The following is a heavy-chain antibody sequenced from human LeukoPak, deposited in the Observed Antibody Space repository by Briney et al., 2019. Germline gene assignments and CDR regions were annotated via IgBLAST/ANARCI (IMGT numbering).Heavy chain of an antibody. CDR3: ASSSSWYGAYYFDY. Sequence: PSETLSLTCTVFGGPITGYYWSWIRQPPGKGLEWIGYVSYRGSTNYNPSLKSRVTISVDTSKNQFSLKLSSVTAADTAVYYCASSSSWYGAYYFDYWGQGTLVTVSS. D-gene: IGHD6-13*01. V-gene: IGHV4-59*12. CDR2: VSYRGST. J-gene: IGHJ4*02. CDR1: GGPITGYY.